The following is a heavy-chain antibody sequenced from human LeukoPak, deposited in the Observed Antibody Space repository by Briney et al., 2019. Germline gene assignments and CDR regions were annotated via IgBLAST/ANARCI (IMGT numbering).Heavy chain of an antibody. Sequence: SETLSLTCTVSGGSISSYYWSWIRQPPGKGLEWIGYIYYSGSTNYNPSLKSRVTISVDTSKNQFSLKLSSVTAADTAVYYCAGATPYYYDSSGYYDYWGQGTLVTVSS. V-gene: IGHV4-59*01. CDR2: IYYSGST. CDR3: AGATPYYYDSSGYYDY. D-gene: IGHD3-22*01. CDR1: GGSISSYY. J-gene: IGHJ4*02.